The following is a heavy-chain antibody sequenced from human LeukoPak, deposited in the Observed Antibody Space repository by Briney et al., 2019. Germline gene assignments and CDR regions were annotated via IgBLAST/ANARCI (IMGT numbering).Heavy chain of an antibody. Sequence: PGGSLRLSCAASGFTFSSSGMHCVRQAPGKGLEWVAFIRYDGSNKYYADYVKGRFTISRDNSKNTLYLQMNSLRVEDTAVYYCARDPSAGSESWGQGTLVTVSS. CDR3: ARDPSAGSES. D-gene: IGHD6-25*01. CDR1: GFTFSSSG. J-gene: IGHJ4*02. CDR2: IRYDGSNK. V-gene: IGHV3-30*02.